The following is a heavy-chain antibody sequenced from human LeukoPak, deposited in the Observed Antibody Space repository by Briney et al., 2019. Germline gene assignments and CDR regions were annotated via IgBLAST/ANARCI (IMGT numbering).Heavy chain of an antibody. CDR1: GFTFSDYY. CDR3: ARDATYYYYYYGMDV. CDR2: ISSSGSTI. Sequence: GGSLRLSCAASGFTFSDYYMSWIRQAPGKGLEWVSYISSSGSTIYYADSVKGRFTISRDNAKNSLYLQMNSLRAEDTAVYYCARDATYYYYYYGMDVWGQGTTVTVSS. J-gene: IGHJ6*02. V-gene: IGHV3-11*01. D-gene: IGHD1-26*01.